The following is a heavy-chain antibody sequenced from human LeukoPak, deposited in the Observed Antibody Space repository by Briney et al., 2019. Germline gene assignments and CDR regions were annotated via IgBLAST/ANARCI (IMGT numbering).Heavy chain of an antibody. CDR2: INPNSGGT. Sequence: ASVKVSCKASGYTFTGYYMHWVRQAPGQGLEWMGWINPNSGGTNYAQKFQGRVTMTRDTSISTAYMDLRSLRSDDTAVYYCARVGRNRYYSDRSGYLGGWFDPWGQGTLVTVSS. CDR1: GYTFTGYY. V-gene: IGHV1-2*02. D-gene: IGHD3-22*01. CDR3: ARVGRNRYYSDRSGYLGGWFDP. J-gene: IGHJ5*02.